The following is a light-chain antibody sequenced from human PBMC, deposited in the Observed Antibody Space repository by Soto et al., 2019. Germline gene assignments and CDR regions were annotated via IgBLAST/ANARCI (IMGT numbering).Light chain of an antibody. CDR3: QQRSNWPPWT. V-gene: IGKV3-11*01. CDR1: QSVRSY. CDR2: DAS. Sequence: EIVLTQSPATLSLSPGERATLSCRASQSVRSYLAWYQQKPGQAPRLLIYDASHRATGIPARFSGSVSGTDFTLTISSLEPEDFAVYYCQQRSNWPPWTFGQGTKVEIK. J-gene: IGKJ1*01.